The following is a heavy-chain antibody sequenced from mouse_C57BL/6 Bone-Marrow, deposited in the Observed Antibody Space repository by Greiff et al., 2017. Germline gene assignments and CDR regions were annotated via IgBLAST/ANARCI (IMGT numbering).Heavy chain of an antibody. V-gene: IGHV14-4*01. CDR2: IDPENGDT. D-gene: IGHD4-1*01. Sequence: VQLKESGAELVRPGASVKLSCTASGFNIKDDYMHWVKQRPEQGLEWIGWIDPENGDTEYASKFQGKATITADTSSNTAYLQLSSLTSEDTAVYYCTTGTGWCAYWGQGTLVTVSA. J-gene: IGHJ3*01. CDR3: TTGTGWCAY. CDR1: GFNIKDDY.